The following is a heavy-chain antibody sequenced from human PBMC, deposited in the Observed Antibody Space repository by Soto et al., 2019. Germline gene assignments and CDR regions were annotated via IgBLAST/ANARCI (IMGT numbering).Heavy chain of an antibody. CDR1: GFTFSSYS. Sequence: GGSLRLSCAASGFTFSSYSMNWVRQAPGKGLEWVSSISSSSSYIYYADSVKGRFTISRDNAKNSLYLQMNSLRAEDTAVYYCARGPLVTSGMDVWGQGTTVTVSS. J-gene: IGHJ6*02. CDR2: ISSSSSYI. CDR3: ARGPLVTSGMDV. V-gene: IGHV3-21*01. D-gene: IGHD2-21*02.